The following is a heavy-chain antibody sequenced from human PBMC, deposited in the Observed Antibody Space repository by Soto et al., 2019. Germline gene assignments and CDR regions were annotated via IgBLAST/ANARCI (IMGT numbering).Heavy chain of an antibody. CDR2: TYYSGST. Sequence: ETLSLTCTVSGGSVSSGSYYWSWIRQPPGKGLDWIGYTYYSGSTNYNPSLKSRVTISVDTSKNQFSLKLSSVTAADPAVYYCARDSNYYDSSRSIPGYYYGMDVWGQGTTVTVS. D-gene: IGHD3-22*01. V-gene: IGHV4-61*01. CDR1: GGSVSSGSYY. J-gene: IGHJ6*02. CDR3: ARDSNYYDSSRSIPGYYYGMDV.